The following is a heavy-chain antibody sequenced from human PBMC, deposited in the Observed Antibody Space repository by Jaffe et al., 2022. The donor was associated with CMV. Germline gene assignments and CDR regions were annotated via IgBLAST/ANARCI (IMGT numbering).Heavy chain of an antibody. CDR1: GFTFSGSA. CDR3: ISGYDLVYYYYMDV. V-gene: IGHV3-73*01. D-gene: IGHD5-12*01. CDR2: IRSKANSYAT. Sequence: EVQLVESGGGLVQPGGSLKLSCAASGFTFSGSAMHWVRQASGKGLEWVGRIRSKANSYATAYAASVKGRFTISRDDSKNTAYLQMNSLKTEDTAVYYCISGYDLVYYYYMDVWGKGTTVTVSS. J-gene: IGHJ6*03.